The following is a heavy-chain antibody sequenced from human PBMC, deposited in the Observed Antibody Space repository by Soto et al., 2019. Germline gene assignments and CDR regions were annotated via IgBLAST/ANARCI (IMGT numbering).Heavy chain of an antibody. D-gene: IGHD6-19*01. CDR1: GGSISSSSYY. Sequence: QLQLQESGPGLVKPSETPSLTCTVSGGSISSSSYYWGWIRQPPGKGLEWIGTIYYSGRTYYNPSLKRRITISVDTSKNQFSLKLSSVTAADTAVYYGARHPPIAVAAIDYWGQGTLVTVSS. CDR2: IYYSGRT. CDR3: ARHPPIAVAAIDY. V-gene: IGHV4-39*01. J-gene: IGHJ4*02.